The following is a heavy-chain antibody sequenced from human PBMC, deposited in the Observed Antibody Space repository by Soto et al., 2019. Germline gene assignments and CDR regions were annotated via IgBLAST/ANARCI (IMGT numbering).Heavy chain of an antibody. Sequence: EVQLLESGGGLVQPGGSLRLSCAASGFTFSSYAMSWVRQAPGKGLEWVSAISESAGSSYYADSVKGRFTISRDNPKHTLYLQMTIRRAAATAVYYCAKGRSPTVFQHCGPCTLGTFS. CDR3: AKGRSPTVFQH. CDR1: GFTFSSYA. CDR2: ISESAGSS. V-gene: IGHV3-23*01. J-gene: IGHJ1*01.